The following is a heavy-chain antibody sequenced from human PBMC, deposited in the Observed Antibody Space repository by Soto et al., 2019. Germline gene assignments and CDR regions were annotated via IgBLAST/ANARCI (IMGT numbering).Heavy chain of an antibody. CDR3: SRTGVADVFYI. V-gene: IGHV5-51*01. CDR2: IYPRDSDT. J-gene: IGHJ3*02. D-gene: IGHD3-3*01. CDR1: GFSFTSYW. Sequence: ESLKISCKGSGFSFTSYWIGWVRQMPGKGLECMGIIYPRDSDTRYNPSFQGQVTISVDKSINTAYLQWSSLKTSDTAMYYCSRTGVADVFYICGQGTMVIVS.